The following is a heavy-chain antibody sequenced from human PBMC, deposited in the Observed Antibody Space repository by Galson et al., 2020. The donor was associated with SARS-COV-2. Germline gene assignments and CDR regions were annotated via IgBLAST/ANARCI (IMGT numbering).Heavy chain of an antibody. CDR1: GGSISSGGYY. J-gene: IGHJ5*02. Sequence: ETSETLSLTCTVSGGSISSGGYYWSWIRQHPGKGLEWIGYIYYSGSTYYNPSLKSRVTISVDTSKNQFSLKLSSVTAADTAVYYCARGRSDFDLYNWFDPWGQGTLVTVSS. CDR2: IYYSGST. D-gene: IGHD3-9*01. CDR3: ARGRSDFDLYNWFDP. V-gene: IGHV4-31*03.